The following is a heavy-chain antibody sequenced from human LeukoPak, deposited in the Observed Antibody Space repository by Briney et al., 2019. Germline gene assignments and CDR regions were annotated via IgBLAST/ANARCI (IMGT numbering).Heavy chain of an antibody. CDR1: GYTFTGYY. Sequence: ASVKVSCTASGYTFTGYYIHWVRQAPGQGLEWMGWVNPNSGGTMYEEKFQGRVNMTRDTSISTAYMELTGLRSDDTAVYYCARRLQIVWYGLDVWGQGTSVTVSS. CDR2: VNPNSGGT. V-gene: IGHV1-2*02. J-gene: IGHJ6*02. CDR3: ARRLQIVWYGLDV. D-gene: IGHD2-21*01.